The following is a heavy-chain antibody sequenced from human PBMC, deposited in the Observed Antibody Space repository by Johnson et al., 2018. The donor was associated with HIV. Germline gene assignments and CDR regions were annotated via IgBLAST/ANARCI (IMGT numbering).Heavy chain of an antibody. CDR3: ARSEYSSSWSNAFDI. CDR2: ISYDGSNK. D-gene: IGHD6-13*01. Sequence: QVLLVESGGGVVQPGRSLRLSCAASGFTFSSYAMHWVRQAPGKGLEWVAVISYDGSNKYYADSVKGRFTISRDNSKNTLYLQMNSLRAEDTAVYYCARSEYSSSWSNAFDIWGQGKMVTVSS. CDR1: GFTFSSYA. V-gene: IGHV3-30*04. J-gene: IGHJ3*02.